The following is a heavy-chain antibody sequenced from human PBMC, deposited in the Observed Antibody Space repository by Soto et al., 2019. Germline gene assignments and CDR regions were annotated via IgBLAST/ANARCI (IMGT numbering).Heavy chain of an antibody. V-gene: IGHV4-4*07. J-gene: IGHJ5*02. CDR3: ARSGSGSGSYYRNWFDP. CDR2: IYTSGST. D-gene: IGHD3-10*01. CDR1: GGSISSYY. Sequence: SETLSLTCTVSGGSISSYYWSWIRQPAGKGLEWIGRIYTSGSTNYNPSLKSRVTMSVDTSKNQFSLKLSSVTAADTAVYYCARSGSGSGSYYRNWFDPWGQGTLVTVPS.